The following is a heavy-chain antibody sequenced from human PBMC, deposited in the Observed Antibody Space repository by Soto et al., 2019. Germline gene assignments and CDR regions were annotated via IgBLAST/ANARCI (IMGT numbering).Heavy chain of an antibody. CDR2: IYYSGST. J-gene: IGHJ2*01. CDR1: GGSISSGGYY. D-gene: IGHD5-18*01. Sequence: QVQLQESGPGLVKPSQTLSLTCTVSGGSISSGGYYWSWIRQHPGKGLEWIGYIYYSGSTYYNPSLKSRVTIQVDTSKNQYSLKLSSVTAADTAVYYCARRGYRYGFQDLWGRGTLVTVSS. CDR3: ARRGYRYGFQDL. V-gene: IGHV4-31*03.